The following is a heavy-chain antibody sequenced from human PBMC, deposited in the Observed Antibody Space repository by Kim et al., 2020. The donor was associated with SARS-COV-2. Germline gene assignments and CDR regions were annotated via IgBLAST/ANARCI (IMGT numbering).Heavy chain of an antibody. D-gene: IGHD1-26*01. Sequence: STYYAASVKGRFTISRDIPKDTLYLQMNSLRAEDTAVYYCSSSTVGAYFDYWGQGSLVTVSS. J-gene: IGHJ4*02. CDR3: SSSTVGAYFDY. CDR2: ST. V-gene: IGHV3-53*01.